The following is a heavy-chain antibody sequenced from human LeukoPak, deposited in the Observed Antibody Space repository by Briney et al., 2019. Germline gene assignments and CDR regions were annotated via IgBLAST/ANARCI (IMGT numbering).Heavy chain of an antibody. J-gene: IGHJ4*02. CDR3: ARGQTYYDYVWGSYRSPVFDY. V-gene: IGHV4-34*01. CDR1: GGSFSGYY. CDR2: INHSGST. D-gene: IGHD3-16*02. Sequence: SETLSLTCAVYGGSFSGYYWSWIRQPPGKGLEWIGEINHSGSTNYNPSLKSRVTISVDTSKNQFSPKLSSVTAADTAVYYCARGQTYYDYVWGSYRSPVFDYWGQGTLVTVSS.